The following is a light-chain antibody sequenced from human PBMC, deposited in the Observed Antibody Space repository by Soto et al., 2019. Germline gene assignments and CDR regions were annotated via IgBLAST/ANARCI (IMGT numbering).Light chain of an antibody. CDR3: QQRSNWPST. J-gene: IGKJ4*01. CDR1: QSVSSY. CDR2: DAS. V-gene: IGKV3-11*01. Sequence: EIVLTQSPVTLSLSPGERATLSCRASQSVSSYLAWYQQKPGQAPRLLISDASNRATGIPARFSGSGSGTDFTLTISSLEPEDFAVYYCQQRSNWPSTFCGGTKVEIK.